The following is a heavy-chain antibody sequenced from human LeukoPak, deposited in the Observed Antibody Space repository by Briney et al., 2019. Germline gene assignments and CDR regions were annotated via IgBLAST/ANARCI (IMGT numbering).Heavy chain of an antibody. CDR1: GFTFSSYS. Sequence: GGSLRLSCAASGFTFSSYSMNWVRQAPGKGLGWVSSISSSSSYIYYTDSVKGRFTISRDNAKNSLYLQMNSLRAEDTAVYYCAELGITMIGGVWGKGTTVTISS. CDR2: ISSSSSYI. D-gene: IGHD3-10*02. CDR3: AELGITMIGGV. J-gene: IGHJ6*04. V-gene: IGHV3-21*01.